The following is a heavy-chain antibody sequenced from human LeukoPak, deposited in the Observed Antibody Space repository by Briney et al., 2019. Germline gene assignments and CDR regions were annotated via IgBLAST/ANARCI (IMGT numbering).Heavy chain of an antibody. CDR2: ISGSGGST. CDR3: AKVGPGYCSGGSCYYFDY. V-gene: IGHV3-23*01. CDR1: GFTFSSYA. J-gene: IGHJ4*02. D-gene: IGHD2-15*01. Sequence: GGSLRLSCAASGFTFSSYAMSWVRQAPGKGLEWVSAISGSGGSTYYADSVKGRFTISRDNSKNTLYLQMNSLRAEDTAVYYCAKVGPGYCSGGSCYYFDYWGQGTLVTVSS.